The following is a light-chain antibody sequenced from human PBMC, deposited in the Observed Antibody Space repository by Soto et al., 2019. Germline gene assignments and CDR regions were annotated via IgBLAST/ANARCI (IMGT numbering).Light chain of an antibody. J-gene: IGLJ1*01. CDR1: STDVGGYNY. Sequence: SVLTQPRSVSGSPGQSVTISCTGTSTDVGGYNYVSWYQQHPGKAPKLMIYDVSQRPSGVPDRFSGSKSGNTASLTISGLQAEDEADYYCCSYAGSYSYVFGTGTKVTVL. V-gene: IGLV2-11*01. CDR3: CSYAGSYSYV. CDR2: DVS.